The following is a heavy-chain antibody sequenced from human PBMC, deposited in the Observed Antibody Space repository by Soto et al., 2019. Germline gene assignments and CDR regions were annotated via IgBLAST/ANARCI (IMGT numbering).Heavy chain of an antibody. Sequence: SETLSLTCAVYGGSFSGHYWSWIRQPPGKGLEWIGYIYYSGSTNYNPSLKSLVTISVDTSKNQFSLKLSSVTAADTAVYYCARVRQPKIFDYWGQGTLVTVSS. D-gene: IGHD6-13*01. CDR1: GGSFSGHY. CDR3: ARVRQPKIFDY. CDR2: IYYSGST. V-gene: IGHV4-59*11. J-gene: IGHJ4*02.